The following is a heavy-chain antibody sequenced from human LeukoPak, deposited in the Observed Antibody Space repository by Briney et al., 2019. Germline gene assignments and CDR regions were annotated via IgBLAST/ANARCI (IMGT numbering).Heavy chain of an antibody. CDR1: GGSFSGYY. Sequence: SETLSLTCAVYGGSFSGYYWSWIRQPPGKGLEWIGEINHSGSTNYNPSLKSRVTISVDTSKNQFSLKLSSVTAADTAVYYCARTYYYDSSGLYYFDYWGQGTLVTVSS. J-gene: IGHJ4*02. CDR3: ARTYYYDSSGLYYFDY. V-gene: IGHV4-34*01. CDR2: INHSGST. D-gene: IGHD3-22*01.